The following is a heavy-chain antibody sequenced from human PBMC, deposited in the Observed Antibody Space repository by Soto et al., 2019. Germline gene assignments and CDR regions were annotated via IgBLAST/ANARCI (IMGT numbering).Heavy chain of an antibody. J-gene: IGHJ4*02. Sequence: ASVKVSCKVSGYTLTELSMHWVRQAPGKGLEWMGGFDPEDGETIYAQKFQGRVTMTEDTSTDTAYMELSSLRSEDTAVYYCATVSPPFFPPAQFDYWGQGTLVTVSS. CDR2: FDPEDGET. CDR1: GYTLTELS. CDR3: ATVSPPFFPPAQFDY. D-gene: IGHD2-2*01. V-gene: IGHV1-24*01.